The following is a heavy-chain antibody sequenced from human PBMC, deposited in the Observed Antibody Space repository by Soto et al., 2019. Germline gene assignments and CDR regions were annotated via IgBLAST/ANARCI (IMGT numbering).Heavy chain of an antibody. J-gene: IGHJ4*02. Sequence: QVHLVQSGAEVEKPGASVKVSCKASGYTFTDYGISWVRQAPGQGLQWMGWITAFNGNTKYAQQFQGRVTMTTDTSTSTAYMELRSLESDDTAVYYCARISQSDFWSGYYYFFDYWAQGTLVTVSS. CDR3: ARISQSDFWSGYYYFFDY. D-gene: IGHD3-3*01. CDR1: GYTFTDYG. V-gene: IGHV1-18*01. CDR2: ITAFNGNT.